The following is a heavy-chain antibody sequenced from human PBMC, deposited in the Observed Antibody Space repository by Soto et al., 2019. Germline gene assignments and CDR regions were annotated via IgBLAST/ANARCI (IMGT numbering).Heavy chain of an antibody. Sequence: QVQVVQSGAEVKKPGSSVKVSCKVSGGTFSDFGLSWVRLAPGRGLEWLGGISPMSSVVNHGQTFQGRVTITAEASTGTGYMELSSLRSEDTALYYCATTFCGEDCFSTDYLDHWGQGTLVTVSS. CDR1: GGTFSDFG. CDR3: ATTFCGEDCFSTDYLDH. D-gene: IGHD2-21*02. CDR2: ISPMSSVV. J-gene: IGHJ4*02. V-gene: IGHV1-69*12.